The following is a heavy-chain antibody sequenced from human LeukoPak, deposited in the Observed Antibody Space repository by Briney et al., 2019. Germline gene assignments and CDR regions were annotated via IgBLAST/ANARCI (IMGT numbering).Heavy chain of an antibody. CDR1: GFTFSSYS. V-gene: IGHV3-21*01. J-gene: IGHJ3*02. CDR2: ISSSSSYI. Sequence: PGGSLRLSCAASGFTFSSYSMNWVRQAPGKGLEWVSSISSSSSYIYYADSVKGRFTISRDNAKNSLYLQMNSLRAEDTAVYYCARDRYCRGCSRYSGGFDILGQRAKVTVSS. CDR3: ARDRYCRGCSRYSGGFDI. D-gene: IGHD2-15*01.